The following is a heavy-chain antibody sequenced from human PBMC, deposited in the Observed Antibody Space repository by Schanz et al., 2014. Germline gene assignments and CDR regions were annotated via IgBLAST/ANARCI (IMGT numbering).Heavy chain of an antibody. CDR3: ARGVRVRGIIIDY. J-gene: IGHJ4*02. Sequence: EVQLVESGGGLVQPGRSLRLSCAASGFTFDDYAMHWVRQAPGKGLEWVSAISGSGGSTYYADSVKGRFTISRDNAKNSVYLQMNSLRAEDTAEYYCARGVRVRGIIIDYWGQGSLVTVSS. D-gene: IGHD3-10*01. V-gene: IGHV3-9*01. CDR2: ISGSGGST. CDR1: GFTFDDYA.